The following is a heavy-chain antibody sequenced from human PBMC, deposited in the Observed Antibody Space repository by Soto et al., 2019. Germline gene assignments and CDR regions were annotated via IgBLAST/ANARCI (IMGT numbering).Heavy chain of an antibody. Sequence: QVQLVQSGAEVKKPGSSVKVSCKASGGSFSNYGITWVRQAPGLGLEWVGGIIPVSGKGDHAQKFQGRVRITADKSATTAYMELSRLTSGDTAVYYCAREVDWNYVIWGQGTLVTVSS. V-gene: IGHV1-69*06. CDR3: AREVDWNYVI. J-gene: IGHJ4*02. CDR2: IIPVSGKG. D-gene: IGHD1-7*01. CDR1: GGSFSNYG.